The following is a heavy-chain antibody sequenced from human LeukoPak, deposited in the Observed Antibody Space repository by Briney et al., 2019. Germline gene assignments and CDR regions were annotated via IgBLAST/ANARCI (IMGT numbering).Heavy chain of an antibody. D-gene: IGHD2-15*01. CDR3: ARRVVVVAARALDY. V-gene: IGHV3-21*01. CDR1: GFTFSSYS. Sequence: GGSLRLSCAASGFTFSSYSMNWVRQAPGKGLEWVSSISGSSSYIYYADSVKGRFTISRDNAKNSLYLQMNSLRAEDTAVYYCARRVVVVAARALDYWGQGTLVTVSS. CDR2: ISGSSSYI. J-gene: IGHJ4*02.